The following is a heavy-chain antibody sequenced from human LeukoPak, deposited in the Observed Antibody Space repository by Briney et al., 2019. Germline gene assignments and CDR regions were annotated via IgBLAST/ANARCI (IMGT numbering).Heavy chain of an antibody. D-gene: IGHD3-3*01. Sequence: GGSLRLSCAASGFTFSSYAMSWVRQAPGKGLEWVSGISGSGGSTYYADSVKGRFTISRDNSKNTLYLQMNSLRAEDTAVYYCARATTRGSGYSDYWGQGTLVTVSS. CDR2: ISGSGGST. CDR3: ARATTRGSGYSDY. J-gene: IGHJ4*02. CDR1: GFTFSSYA. V-gene: IGHV3-23*01.